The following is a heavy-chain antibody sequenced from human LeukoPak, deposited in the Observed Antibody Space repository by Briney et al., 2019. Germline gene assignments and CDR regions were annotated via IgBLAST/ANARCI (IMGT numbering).Heavy chain of an antibody. CDR1: GFTFSSYS. D-gene: IGHD2-2*01. V-gene: IGHV3-23*01. CDR2: ISGSGGST. CDR3: AKVPRVPATMRGSTSGNYYYYMDV. Sequence: PGGSLRLSCAASGFTFSSYSMNWVRQAPGKGLEWVSAISGSGGSTYYADSVKGRFTISRDNSKNTVSLQMNSLRAEDTAIYYCAKVPRVPATMRGSTSGNYYYYMDVWGKGTTVTVSS. J-gene: IGHJ6*03.